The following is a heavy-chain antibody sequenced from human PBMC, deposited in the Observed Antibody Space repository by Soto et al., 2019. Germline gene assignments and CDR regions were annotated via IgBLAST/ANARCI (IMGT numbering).Heavy chain of an antibody. CDR3: ARAMANYYDSSGYYRLEGHFDY. J-gene: IGHJ4*02. D-gene: IGHD3-22*01. CDR2: ISSSSSYT. V-gene: IGHV3-11*06. Sequence: GGSLRLSCAASGFTFSDYYMSWIRQAPGKGLEWVSYISSSSSYTNYADSVKGRFTISRDNAKNSLYLQMNSLRAEDTAVYYCARAMANYYDSSGYYRLEGHFDYWGQGTLVTVSS. CDR1: GFTFSDYY.